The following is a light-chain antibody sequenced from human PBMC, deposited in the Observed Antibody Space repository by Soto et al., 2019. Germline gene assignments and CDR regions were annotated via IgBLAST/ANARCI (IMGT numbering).Light chain of an antibody. CDR2: EVS. CDR3: ISYTGSSTSYV. J-gene: IGLJ1*01. Sequence: HSALTQPASVSGSPGQSITISCSGTSIDVGSYDHVAWYQQFPGKTPKLMIYEVSNRPSGVSSRFSGSKSGNTASLTISGFQAEDEADYYCISYTGSSTSYVFGSGTKVTVL. CDR1: SIDVGSYDH. V-gene: IGLV2-14*01.